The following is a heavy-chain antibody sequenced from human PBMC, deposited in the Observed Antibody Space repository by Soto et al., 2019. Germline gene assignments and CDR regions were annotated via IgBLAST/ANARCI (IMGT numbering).Heavy chain of an antibody. CDR2: IYYSGST. CDR3: AREAGIVGATAPDY. J-gene: IGHJ4*02. V-gene: IGHV4-31*03. Sequence: QVQLQESGPGLVKPSQTLSLTCTVSGGSISSGGYYWSWIRQHPGKGLEWIGYIYYSGSTYYNPSLKNRVTISVDMSKNQPSLKRSSVSAAHTSVYYCAREAGIVGATAPDYWGQGTLVTVSS. D-gene: IGHD1-26*01. CDR1: GGSISSGGYY.